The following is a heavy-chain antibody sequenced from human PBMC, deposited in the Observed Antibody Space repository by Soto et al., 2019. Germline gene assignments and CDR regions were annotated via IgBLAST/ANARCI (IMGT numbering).Heavy chain of an antibody. J-gene: IGHJ5*02. CDR2: IYYSGST. CDR3: ARTTQIFGVVPHWFDP. CDR1: GGSISSGGYY. D-gene: IGHD3-3*01. Sequence: SSETLSLTCTVSGGSISSGGYYWSWIRQHPGKGLEWIGYIYYSGSTYYNPSLKSRVTISVDTSKNQFSLKLSSVTAADTAVYYCARTTQIFGVVPHWFDPWGQGTLVTVSS. V-gene: IGHV4-31*03.